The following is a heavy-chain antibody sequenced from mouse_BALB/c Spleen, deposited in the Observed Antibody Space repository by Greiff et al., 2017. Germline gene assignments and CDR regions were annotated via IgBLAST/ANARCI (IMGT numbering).Heavy chain of an antibody. D-gene: IGHD2-1*01. V-gene: IGHV1S22*01. J-gene: IGHJ4*01. CDR1: GYTFTSYW. CDR2: IYPGSGST. CDR3: TRRGNYYAMDY. Sequence: LQQSGSELVRPGASVKLSCKASGYTFTSYWMHWVKQRHGQGLEWIGNIYPGSGSTNYDEKFKSKGTLTVDTSSSTAYMHLSSLTSEDSAVYYCTRRGNYYAMDYWGQGTSVTGSS.